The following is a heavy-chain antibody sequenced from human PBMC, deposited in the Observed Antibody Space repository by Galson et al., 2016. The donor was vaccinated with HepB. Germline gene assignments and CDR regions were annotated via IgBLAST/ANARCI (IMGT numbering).Heavy chain of an antibody. CDR2: ISGSGGRT. CDR1: GFTFSNYA. CDR3: AKDYDFRYYFDY. V-gene: IGHV3-23*01. D-gene: IGHD3-3*01. Sequence: SLRLSCAASGFTFSNYAVSWVRQAPGKGLEWVSGISGSGGRTFYADSVKGRFTISRDNSKNTLYLQMNSLRAEDTAVYYCAKDYDFRYYFDYWGQGTLVTVSS. J-gene: IGHJ4*02.